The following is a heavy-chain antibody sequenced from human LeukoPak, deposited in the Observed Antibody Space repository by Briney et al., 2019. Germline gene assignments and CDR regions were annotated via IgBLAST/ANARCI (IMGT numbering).Heavy chain of an antibody. CDR1: GGSMNSNSYY. CDR2: FYYTGST. J-gene: IGHJ4*02. V-gene: IGHV4-39*01. Sequence: SETLSLTCTVSGGSMNSNSYYWGWIRQPPGEGLAWIGSFYYTGSTYYNPSLKSRVTISADTSKNHFSLKLSSVAAADTAVYYCARGYTAGWIPYDYWGQGTLVTVSS. D-gene: IGHD5-18*01. CDR3: ARGYTAGWIPYDY.